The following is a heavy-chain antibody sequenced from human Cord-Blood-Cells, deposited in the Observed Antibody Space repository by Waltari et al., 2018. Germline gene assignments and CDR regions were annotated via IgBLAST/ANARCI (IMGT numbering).Heavy chain of an antibody. J-gene: IGHJ4*02. V-gene: IGHV1-69*12. CDR1: GGTFSSYA. Sequence: QVQLVQSGAEVKKPGSSVKVSCKASGGTFSSYAISWVRQAPGQGLEWMGGIIPIFGTANYVQKFQGRVTITADEATSTAYMELSSLRSEDTAVYYCARKYYDSSGYYYPFDYWGQGTLVTVSS. CDR2: IIPIFGTA. CDR3: ARKYYDSSGYYYPFDY. D-gene: IGHD3-22*01.